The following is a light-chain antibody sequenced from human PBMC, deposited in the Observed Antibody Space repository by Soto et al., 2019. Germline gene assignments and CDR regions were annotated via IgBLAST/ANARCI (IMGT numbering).Light chain of an antibody. J-gene: IGKJ4*01. Sequence: ETVLTQSPATLSLSPGERATLSCRASQNIRDYLIWYQQKPGQAPRLLIYDASSRATGVPARFSGSGFGTDFTLIINNLEPEDFAAYSCQQRGNWPLTFGGGTKVEI. V-gene: IGKV3-11*01. CDR1: QNIRDY. CDR3: QQRGNWPLT. CDR2: DAS.